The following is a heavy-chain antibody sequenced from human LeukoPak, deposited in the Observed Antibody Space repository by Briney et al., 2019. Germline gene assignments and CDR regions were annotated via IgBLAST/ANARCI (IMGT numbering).Heavy chain of an antibody. CDR3: ARGLRYFDFPATLIDY. CDR1: GDSITSSAFY. J-gene: IGHJ4*02. Sequence: SSETLSLTCTVSGDSITSSAFYWGWIRQPPGKGLEWIGSIYYSGSTYYNPSLKSRVTISVDTSKNQFSLKLSSVTAADTAVYYCARGLRYFDFPATLIDYWGQGTLVTVSS. D-gene: IGHD3-9*01. V-gene: IGHV4-39*01. CDR2: IYYSGST.